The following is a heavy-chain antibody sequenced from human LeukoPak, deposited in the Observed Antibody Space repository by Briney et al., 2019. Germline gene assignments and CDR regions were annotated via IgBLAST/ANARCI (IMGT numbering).Heavy chain of an antibody. D-gene: IGHD1-26*01. CDR3: ARHGGSYYIGWYFDL. V-gene: IGHV4-39*01. J-gene: IGHJ2*01. CDR1: NASISSNTYY. CDR2: INYRGST. Sequence: PSETLSLTCTVSNASISSNTYYRAWIRQPPGKGLEYIGSINYRGSTYYNPSLKSRVTLSVDTSKNQFSLRLSSVTAADTAVYYCARHGGSYYIGWYFDLWGRGTLVTVSS.